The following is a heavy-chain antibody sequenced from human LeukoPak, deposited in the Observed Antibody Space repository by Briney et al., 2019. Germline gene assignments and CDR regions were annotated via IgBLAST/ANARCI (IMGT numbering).Heavy chain of an antibody. D-gene: IGHD5-18*01. V-gene: IGHV3-43D*03. CDR2: ISWDGGST. J-gene: IGHJ6*03. Sequence: GGSLRLSCAASGFTFNDYAMHWVRQAPGKGLEWVSLISWDGGSTYYADSVKGRFTISRDNSKNSLYLQMNSLRAEDTALYYCAKDIGYSYGFVSYMDVWGKGTTVTASS. CDR3: AKDIGYSYGFVSYMDV. CDR1: GFTFNDYA.